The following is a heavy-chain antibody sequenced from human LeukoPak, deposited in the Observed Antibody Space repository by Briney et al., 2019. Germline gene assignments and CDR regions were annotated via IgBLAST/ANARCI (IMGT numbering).Heavy chain of an antibody. Sequence: ASVKVSCKASGGSFNNYVINWVRQAPGHRLEWRGRSIPLFATTNYPQNFQGRLTITADKSTNTAYMELSRRTSEDAAVYYWAGDPTTVTPGYWGQGTLVTVSS. CDR1: GGSFNNYV. CDR2: SIPLFATT. V-gene: IGHV1-69*06. CDR3: AGDPTTVTPGY. D-gene: IGHD4-17*01. J-gene: IGHJ4*02.